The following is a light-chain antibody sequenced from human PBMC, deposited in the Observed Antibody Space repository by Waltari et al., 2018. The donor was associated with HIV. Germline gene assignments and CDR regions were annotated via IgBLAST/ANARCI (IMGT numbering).Light chain of an antibody. CDR3: MQGSEFPWT. CDR1: RTLVHSNGNTS. V-gene: IGKV2-24*01. Sequence: QAPPFVPVTLGQPASIFCKSDRTLVHSNGNTSLSWLQQRPGQPPRLLISRVSARVSGVPDKFSGSGAGTDFLLNISRVDSVDVAVYYCMQGSEFPWTFGQGTKLDIK. CDR2: RVS. J-gene: IGKJ1*01.